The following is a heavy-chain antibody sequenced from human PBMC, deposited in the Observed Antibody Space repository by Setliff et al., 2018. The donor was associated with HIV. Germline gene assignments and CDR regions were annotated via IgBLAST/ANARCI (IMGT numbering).Heavy chain of an antibody. CDR1: GFTFSSYG. V-gene: IGHV3-30*02. CDR3: AKVGA. J-gene: IGHJ4*02. Sequence: GGSLRLSCAASGFTFSSYGIHWVRQAPGKGLEWVAFIRYTGSNKYYADSVKGRFTISRDNSKYTLYLQMNSLRAEDTAVYYCAKVGAWGQGTLVTVSS. CDR2: IRYTGSNK.